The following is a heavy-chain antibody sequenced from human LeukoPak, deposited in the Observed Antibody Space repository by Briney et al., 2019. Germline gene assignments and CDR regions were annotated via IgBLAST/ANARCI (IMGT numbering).Heavy chain of an antibody. V-gene: IGHV4-34*01. J-gene: IGHJ4*02. D-gene: IGHD2-8*01. CDR1: GGSFSGYY. Sequence: PSETLSLTCAVYGGSFSGYYWSWIRQPSGKGLEWIGEINHSGSTNCNPSLKSRVTISVDTSKNQFSLKLSSVTAADTAVYYCARRVKILCTNGVCSQYYFDYWGQGTLVTVSS. CDR3: ARRVKILCTNGVCSQYYFDY. CDR2: INHSGST.